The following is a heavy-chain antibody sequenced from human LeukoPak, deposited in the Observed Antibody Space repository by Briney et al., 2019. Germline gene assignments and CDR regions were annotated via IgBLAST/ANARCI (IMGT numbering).Heavy chain of an antibody. Sequence: SETLSLTCTFSGASIANSNYYWDWIRQAPGRGLEWMGSIYYSGSTYYHPSLKSRVTISVDTSKNQFSLKLSSVTAADTAVYYCARPAIMITFGVGRRAAFDIWGQGTMVTVSS. J-gene: IGHJ3*02. V-gene: IGHV4-39*07. CDR1: GASIANSNYY. CDR3: ARPAIMITFGVGRRAAFDI. CDR2: IYYSGST. D-gene: IGHD3-16*01.